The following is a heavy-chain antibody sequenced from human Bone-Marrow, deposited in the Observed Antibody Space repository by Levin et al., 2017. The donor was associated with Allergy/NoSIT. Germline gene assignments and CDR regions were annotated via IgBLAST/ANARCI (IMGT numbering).Heavy chain of an antibody. D-gene: IGHD7-27*01. J-gene: IGHJ3*02. CDR3: ARANWATLGAFDI. CDR1: GYTLTGYY. Sequence: GESLKISCKASGYTLTGYYIHWVRRASGQGLEWMGWINPDSGATNYGQKFEGRFTMTRDTSIRTAYMEMTRLRSDDTAVYYCARANWATLGAFDIWGQGTMVTVSS. V-gene: IGHV1-2*02. CDR2: INPDSGAT.